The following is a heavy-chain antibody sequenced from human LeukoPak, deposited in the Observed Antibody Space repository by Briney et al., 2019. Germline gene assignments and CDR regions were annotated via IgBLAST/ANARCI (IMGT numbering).Heavy chain of an antibody. J-gene: IGHJ6*02. D-gene: IGHD2-2*01. V-gene: IGHV4-34*01. CDR3: ARSSCSSTSCFLLYHYYSMDV. Sequence: PSETLSLTCAVYGGSFSGYYWSWIRQPPGKGLEWIGEINHSGSTNYNPSLKSRVTISVDTSKNQFSLKLSSVTAADTAVYYCARSSCSSTSCFLLYHYYSMDVWGQGTTVTVSS. CDR1: GGSFSGYY. CDR2: INHSGST.